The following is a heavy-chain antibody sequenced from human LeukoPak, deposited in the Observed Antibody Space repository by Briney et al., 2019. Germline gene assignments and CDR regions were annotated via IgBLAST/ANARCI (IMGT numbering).Heavy chain of an antibody. CDR2: ISSSGSTI. J-gene: IGHJ4*02. CDR1: GFTFSSYE. V-gene: IGHV3-48*03. D-gene: IGHD1-26*01. CDR3: ASIRGSYFDY. Sequence: GGSLRLSRAASGFTFSSYEMNWVRQAPGKGLEWVSYISSSGSTIYYADSVKGRFTISRDNAKNSLYLQMNSLRAEDTAVYYCASIRGSYFDYWGQGTLVTVSS.